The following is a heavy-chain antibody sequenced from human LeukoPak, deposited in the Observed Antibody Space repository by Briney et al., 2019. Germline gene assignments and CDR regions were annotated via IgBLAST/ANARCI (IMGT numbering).Heavy chain of an antibody. CDR2: ISDSGSA. V-gene: IGHV4-59*08. D-gene: IGHD1-26*01. J-gene: IGHJ5*01. CDR3: ARHVPRWGPDS. CDR1: GGSISSYY. Sequence: SETLSLTCTVSGGSISSYYWSWIRQPPGKGLDWFGYISDSGSANYNPSLKSRVTISLDTSKSQFSLKLSSVTAADTAVYYCARHVPRWGPDSWGQGTLVTVSS.